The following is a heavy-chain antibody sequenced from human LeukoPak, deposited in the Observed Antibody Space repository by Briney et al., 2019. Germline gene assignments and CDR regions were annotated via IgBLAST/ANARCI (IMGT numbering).Heavy chain of an antibody. D-gene: IGHD6-6*01. CDR2: IDPNNGFT. J-gene: IGHJ3*02. V-gene: IGHV1-2*02. Sequence: ASVKVSCKAAGYAFTGSYIHWVRQAPGQGLEWMGWIDPNNGFTAYAQNFQGRVTMTRDTSISTAYMELSRLRSDDTAVCYCARERDPSSYYSSSSFDIWGQGTMVTVSS. CDR3: ARERDPSSYYSSSSFDI. CDR1: GYAFTGSY.